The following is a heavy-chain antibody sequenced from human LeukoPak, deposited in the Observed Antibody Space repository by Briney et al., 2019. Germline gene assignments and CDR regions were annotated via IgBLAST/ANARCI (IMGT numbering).Heavy chain of an antibody. V-gene: IGHV4-59*08. CDR3: ARHESYGDANWFDP. Sequence: SETLSLTCTVSGGSITSYYCSWIRQSPGKGLEWIGYIYYNGVTNYNPSLRSRVTMSVDTSKNQFSLKLNSVTAADTAVYYCARHESYGDANWFDPWGQGTLVT. D-gene: IGHD4-17*01. CDR1: GGSITSYY. CDR2: IYYNGVT. J-gene: IGHJ5*02.